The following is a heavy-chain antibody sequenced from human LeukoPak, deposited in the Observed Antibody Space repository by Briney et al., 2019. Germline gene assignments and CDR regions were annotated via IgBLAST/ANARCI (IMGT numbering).Heavy chain of an antibody. J-gene: IGHJ4*02. D-gene: IGHD6-6*01. CDR3: AKDPRYSSSSLLDY. V-gene: IGHV3-23*01. Sequence: GGSLRLSCAASGFTFSSYAMSWVRQAPGKGLEWVSAISGSGGSTYYADSVKGRFTISRDNSKNTLCLQMNSLRAEDTAVYYCAKDPRYSSSSLLDYWGQGTLVTVSS. CDR1: GFTFSSYA. CDR2: ISGSGGST.